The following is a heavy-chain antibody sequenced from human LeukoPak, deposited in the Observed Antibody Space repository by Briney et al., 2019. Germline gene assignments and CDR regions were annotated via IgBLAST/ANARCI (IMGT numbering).Heavy chain of an antibody. Sequence: GGSLRLSCSASGFTFSSYAMHLVRQAPGKGLEYVSAMSSSGGKTYYADSMKGRVIISRDNSKNTLYLRLSSLTPEESAVYFCVKGAESYCDSRSDYWGQGTLVTVSS. CDR1: GFTFSSYA. J-gene: IGHJ4*02. V-gene: IGHV3-64D*09. CDR2: MSSSGGKT. CDR3: VKGAESYCDSRSDY. D-gene: IGHD3-22*01.